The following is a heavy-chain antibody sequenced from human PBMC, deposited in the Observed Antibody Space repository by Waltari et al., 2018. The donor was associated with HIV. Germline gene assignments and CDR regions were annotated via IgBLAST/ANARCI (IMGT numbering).Heavy chain of an antibody. D-gene: IGHD1-26*01. CDR2: IRSKTDGGAT. J-gene: IGHJ4*02. CDR1: GITFKNAR. CDR3: TTFEMGTTRNF. V-gene: IGHV3-15*02. Sequence: VQLVESGGALVTTGGSLKISCAVSGITFKNARLGWVRQDPGKGLQGLGHIRSKTDGGATDYAAPLSGRFAISTDDFNNTMFLEMKTLKVDDTAVYYCTTFEMGTTRNFWGQGTLVTVSS.